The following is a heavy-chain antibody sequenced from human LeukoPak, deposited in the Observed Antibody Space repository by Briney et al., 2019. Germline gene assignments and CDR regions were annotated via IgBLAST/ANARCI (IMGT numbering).Heavy chain of an antibody. CDR1: GFTFSGYG. CDR2: ISGSGGST. V-gene: IGHV3-23*01. D-gene: IGHD3-9*01. CDR3: AKEYDILTGYYAFDI. Sequence: GGALRLSCAASGFTFSGYGMSWVRQAPGKGLEWGSAISGSGGSTYYADSVKGRFTISRDNSKNTLYLQMNSLRAEDTAVYYCAKEYDILTGYYAFDIWGQGTMVTVSS. J-gene: IGHJ3*02.